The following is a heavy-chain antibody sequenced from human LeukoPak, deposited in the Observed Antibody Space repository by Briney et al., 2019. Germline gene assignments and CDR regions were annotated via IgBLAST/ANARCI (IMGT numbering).Heavy chain of an antibody. D-gene: IGHD3/OR15-3a*01. J-gene: IGHJ4*02. CDR2: IIPIFGTA. CDR1: GGTFSNHA. V-gene: IGHV1-69*13. Sequence: SVKVSCKASGGTFSNHAITWVRQAPGQGLGWMGGIIPIFGTANYAQKFQGRVTITADESTSTAYMELSSLRSEDTAVYYCARMASDHLISVPDYWGQGTLVTVSS. CDR3: ARMASDHLISVPDY.